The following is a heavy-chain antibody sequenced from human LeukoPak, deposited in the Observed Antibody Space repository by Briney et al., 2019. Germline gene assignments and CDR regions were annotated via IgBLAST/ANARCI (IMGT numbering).Heavy chain of an antibody. CDR1: GFTFSNYW. D-gene: IGHD3-10*01. CDR3: ARAKPKNMVRGLIMRRESRYYFDY. V-gene: IGHV3-74*01. Sequence: GGSLRLSCAASGFTFSNYWMHWVRQDPGKGLVWVSFINPDWSTTNYADSVKGRFTISRDNAKNALYLQMNSLRAEDTAVYYCARAKPKNMVRGLIMRRESRYYFDYWGQGTLVTVSS. CDR2: INPDWSTT. J-gene: IGHJ4*02.